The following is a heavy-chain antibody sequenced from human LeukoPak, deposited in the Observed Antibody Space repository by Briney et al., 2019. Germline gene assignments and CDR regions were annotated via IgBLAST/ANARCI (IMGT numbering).Heavy chain of an antibody. CDR3: AKVGEWAYYFDY. CDR2: ISGSGGST. V-gene: IGHV3-23*01. Sequence: PGGSLRLSCAASGFTFSSFAMSWVRQAPGKGLEWVSAISGSGGSTYYADSVKGRFTISRDNSKNTLYLQMNSLRAEDTAVYYCAKVGEWAYYFDYWGQGTLVTVSS. D-gene: IGHD1-26*01. J-gene: IGHJ4*02. CDR1: GFTFSSFA.